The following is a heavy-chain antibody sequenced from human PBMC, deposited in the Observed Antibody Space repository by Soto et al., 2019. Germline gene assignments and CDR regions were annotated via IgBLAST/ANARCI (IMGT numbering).Heavy chain of an antibody. Sequence: QVQLQESGPGLVKPSQTLSLTCTVSGGSISSGGSYWSWIRQHPGKGLEWIGYIYYNGSTYYNPSLKSRLTISVDTSKNQFSLKLSSVTAADTAVYYCARDPISRFLDGMDVWGQGTTVTVSS. V-gene: IGHV4-31*03. CDR3: ARDPISRFLDGMDV. CDR2: IYYNGST. D-gene: IGHD3-3*01. J-gene: IGHJ6*02. CDR1: GGSISSGGSY.